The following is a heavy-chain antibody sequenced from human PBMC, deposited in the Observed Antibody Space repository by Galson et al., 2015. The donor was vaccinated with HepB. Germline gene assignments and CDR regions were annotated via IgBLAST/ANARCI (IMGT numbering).Heavy chain of an antibody. CDR3: AKDLPRTTVTRTFDY. CDR2: ISYDGSNK. J-gene: IGHJ4*02. V-gene: IGHV3-30*18. Sequence: SLRLSCAASGFTFSSYGMHWVRQAPGKGLEWVAVISYDGSNKYYADSVKGRFTISRDNSKNTLYLQMNSLRAEDTAVYYCAKDLPRTTVTRTFDYWGQGTLVTVSS. CDR1: GFTFSSYG. D-gene: IGHD4-17*01.